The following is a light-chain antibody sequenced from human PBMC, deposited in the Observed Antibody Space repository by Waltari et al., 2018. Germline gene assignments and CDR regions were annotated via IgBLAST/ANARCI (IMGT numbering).Light chain of an antibody. CDR3: SSYTSSSTVV. J-gene: IGLJ2*01. CDR2: DVS. V-gene: IGLV2-14*01. CDR1: SSDVGGYNY. Sequence: QSALTQPASLSGSPGQSITISCTGTSSDVGGYNYVSWYQQHPGKAPKLIIYDVSKRPSGVFNRFSGSKSGTTASLTISGLQAEDEADYYCSSYTSSSTVVFGGGTKLTVL.